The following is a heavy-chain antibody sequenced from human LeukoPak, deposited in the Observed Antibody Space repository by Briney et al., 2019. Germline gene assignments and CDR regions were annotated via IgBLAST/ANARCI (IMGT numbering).Heavy chain of an antibody. J-gene: IGHJ6*03. CDR2: IYYSGST. V-gene: IGHV4-39*01. D-gene: IGHD5-18*01. Sequence: SETLSLTCTVSGGSISSSSYYWGWIRQPPGKGLEWIGSIYYSGSTYYNPSLKSRVTISVDTSKNQFSLKLSSVTAADTAVYYCEGYSYGLGYYYYYMDVWGKGTTVTASS. CDR3: EGYSYGLGYYYYYMDV. CDR1: GGSISSSSYY.